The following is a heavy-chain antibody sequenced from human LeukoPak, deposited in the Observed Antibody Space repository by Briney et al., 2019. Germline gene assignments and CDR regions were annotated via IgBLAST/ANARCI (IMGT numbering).Heavy chain of an antibody. D-gene: IGHD3-3*01. CDR2: INHSGST. Sequence: PGGSLRLSCAASGFTFSSYNMNWVRQAPGKGLEWVGEINHSGSTNYNPSLKSRVTISVDTSKNQFSLKLSSVTAADTAVYYCARGYSYYDFWSGYYKENYFDYWGQGTLVTVSS. CDR3: ARGYSYYDFWSGYYKENYFDY. J-gene: IGHJ4*02. CDR1: GFTFSSYN. V-gene: IGHV4-34*01.